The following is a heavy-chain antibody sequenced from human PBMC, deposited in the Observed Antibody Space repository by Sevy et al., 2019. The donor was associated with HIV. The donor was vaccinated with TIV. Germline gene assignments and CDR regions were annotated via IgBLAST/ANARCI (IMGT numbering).Heavy chain of an antibody. CDR2: ISYDGSSK. Sequence: GGSLRLSCAASGFTFSSFAMHWVRQAPGKGLEWVAVISYDGSSKYYPDSVKGRFTISRDNAKNSLYLQMNSLRAEDTAVYYCARDWVAAAGWEYYYYGMDVWGQGTTVTVSS. D-gene: IGHD6-13*01. J-gene: IGHJ6*02. V-gene: IGHV3-30-3*01. CDR3: ARDWVAAAGWEYYYYGMDV. CDR1: GFTFSSFA.